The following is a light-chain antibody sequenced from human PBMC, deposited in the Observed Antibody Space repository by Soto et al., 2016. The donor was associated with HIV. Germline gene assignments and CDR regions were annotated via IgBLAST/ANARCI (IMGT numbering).Light chain of an antibody. CDR2: KTS. V-gene: IGKV1-5*03. J-gene: IGKJ5*01. Sequence: DIQMTQFPSTLSASIGDRVTITCRASQSVSVWLAWYQQKPGKAPNLLIFKTSTLEVGVPSRFSGSGSGTEFTLTLSSVQPDDVGTYYCQQYNSYSLFGQGTRLEIK. CDR1: QSVSVW. CDR3: QQYNSYSL.